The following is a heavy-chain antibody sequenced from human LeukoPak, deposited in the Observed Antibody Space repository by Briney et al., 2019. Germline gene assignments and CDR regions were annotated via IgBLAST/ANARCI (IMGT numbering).Heavy chain of an antibody. Sequence: GGSLRLSCAASGFTFSSYWMTWVRQAPGKGLEWVANIRQDGSEKFYVDSVKGRFTISRDNAKNSLHLQMNSLRAEDTAVYYCASGDLIGSGSRWGQGTLVTVSS. D-gene: IGHD6-25*01. V-gene: IGHV3-7*01. CDR1: GFTFSSYW. J-gene: IGHJ4*02. CDR3: ASGDLIGSGSR. CDR2: IRQDGSEK.